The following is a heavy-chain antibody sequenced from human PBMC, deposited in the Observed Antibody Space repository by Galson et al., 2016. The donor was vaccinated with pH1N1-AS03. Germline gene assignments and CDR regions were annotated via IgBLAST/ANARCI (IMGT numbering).Heavy chain of an antibody. CDR3: ARSPRTIAVAGTFPSRSDP. CDR2: IYHGGHT. CDR1: GYSITTGHY. Sequence: SETLSLTCSVSGYSITTGHYWGWIRQPPGKGLEWIGSIYHGGHTGYNPSLKSRVTISEDTSKNQFSLRLSSVTAADTALYYCARSPRTIAVAGTFPSRSDPWGQGMLVTVSS. D-gene: IGHD6-19*01. V-gene: IGHV4-38-2*01. J-gene: IGHJ5*02.